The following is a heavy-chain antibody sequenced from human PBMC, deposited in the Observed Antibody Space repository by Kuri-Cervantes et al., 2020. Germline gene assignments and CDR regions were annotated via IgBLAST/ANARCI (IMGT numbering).Heavy chain of an antibody. CDR2: INSDGSST. D-gene: IGHD3-22*01. CDR3: AQDRHDTSGYYYIF. CDR1: GFTFDDYA. Sequence: SLKISCAASGFTFDDYAMHWVRQAPGKGLEWVSGINSDGSSTSYADSVKGRFTISRDNAKNTLYLQMNIMTDDDTALYYCAQDRHDTSGYYYIFRGQGTLVTVSS. V-gene: IGHV3-9*01. J-gene: IGHJ4*02.